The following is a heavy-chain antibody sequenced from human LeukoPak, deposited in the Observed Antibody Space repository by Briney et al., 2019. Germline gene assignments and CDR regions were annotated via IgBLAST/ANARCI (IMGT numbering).Heavy chain of an antibody. J-gene: IGHJ6*02. CDR2: IIPIFGTA. V-gene: IGHV1-69*13. Sequence: SVKVSCKASGGTFSSYAISWVRQAPGQVLEWMGGIIPIFGTANYAQKFRGRVTITADESTSTAYMELSSLRSEDTAVYYCARDRKQWLAHYYYYGMDVWGQGTTVTVSS. CDR3: ARDRKQWLAHYYYYGMDV. D-gene: IGHD6-19*01. CDR1: GGTFSSYA.